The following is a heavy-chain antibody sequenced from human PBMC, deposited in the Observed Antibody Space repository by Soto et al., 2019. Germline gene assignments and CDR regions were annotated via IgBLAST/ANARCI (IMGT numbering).Heavy chain of an antibody. D-gene: IGHD3-10*01. V-gene: IGHV4-4*02. CDR3: ATPHGSGSSFLGY. J-gene: IGHJ4*02. Sequence: RQPPGKGLEWIGEIYHSGSTNYNPSLKSRVTISVDKSKNQFSLKLSSVTAADTAVYYCATPHGSGSSFLGYWGQGTL. CDR2: IYHSGST.